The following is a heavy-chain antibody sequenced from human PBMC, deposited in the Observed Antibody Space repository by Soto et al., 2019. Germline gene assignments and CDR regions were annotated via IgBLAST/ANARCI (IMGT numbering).Heavy chain of an antibody. Sequence: ASVKVSCKASGYTFTSYGISWVRQAPGQGLEWMGWISAYNGNTNYAQKLQGRVTMTTDTSTSTAYMELRSLRSDDTAVYYCASDCSSTSCYADLAYYYYGMDVWGQGTTVT. D-gene: IGHD2-2*01. J-gene: IGHJ6*02. CDR2: ISAYNGNT. CDR3: ASDCSSTSCYADLAYYYYGMDV. CDR1: GYTFTSYG. V-gene: IGHV1-18*01.